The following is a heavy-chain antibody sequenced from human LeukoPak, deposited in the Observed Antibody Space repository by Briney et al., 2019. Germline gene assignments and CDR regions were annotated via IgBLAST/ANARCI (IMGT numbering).Heavy chain of an antibody. CDR1: GGSISGYY. V-gene: IGHV4-59*01. CDR3: ARASSSWYLESDY. CDR2: IYHSGST. J-gene: IGHJ4*02. Sequence: SETLSLTCTVSGGSISGYYRNWIRQPPGKGLEWIGYIYHSGSTYYNPSLKSRVTISVDRSKNQFSLKLSSVTAADTAVYYCARASSSWYLESDYWGQGTLVTVSS. D-gene: IGHD6-13*01.